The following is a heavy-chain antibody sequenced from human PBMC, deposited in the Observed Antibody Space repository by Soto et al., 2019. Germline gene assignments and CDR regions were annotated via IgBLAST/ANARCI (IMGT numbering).Heavy chain of an antibody. CDR3: ARAIHGYNYRVDF. CDR2: FTPVFETP. J-gene: IGHJ6*02. CDR1: GGTFTSDA. V-gene: IGHV1-69*01. Sequence: QVQLVQSGAEVKQPGSSVKVACKASGGTFTSDAISWVRQAPGQGLEWMGGFTPVFETPNYAQKFQGRVTITADESTGTAYMELSSLRSEDTAVYYCARAIHGYNYRVDFWGQGTTVTVSS. D-gene: IGHD5-12*01.